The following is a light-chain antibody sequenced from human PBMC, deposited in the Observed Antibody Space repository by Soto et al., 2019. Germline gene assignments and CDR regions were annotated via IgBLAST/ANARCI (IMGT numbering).Light chain of an antibody. CDR1: SDDIGANTY. CDR3: TSYTRASTLV. J-gene: IGLJ2*01. Sequence: QSALTQPASVSGSPGQSITISCTGTSDDIGANTYVSWYQHHPGKAPKTLIYEAANRPSGISHRFSGSKSGNTASLTISGLQAEDEADYFCTSYTRASTLVFGGGTKLTVL. CDR2: EAA. V-gene: IGLV2-14*01.